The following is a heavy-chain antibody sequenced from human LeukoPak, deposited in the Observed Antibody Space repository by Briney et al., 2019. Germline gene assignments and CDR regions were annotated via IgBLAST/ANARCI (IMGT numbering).Heavy chain of an antibody. D-gene: IGHD6-13*01. J-gene: IGHJ4*02. CDR2: INTNTGNP. V-gene: IGHV7-4-1*02. Sequence: ASVKVSCKASGYSFTAYYMHWVRLAPGQGLEWMGWINTNTGNPTYAQGFTGRFVFSLDTSVSTAYLQISSLKAEDAAVYYCAKEGQYSSSWYLGYWGQGTLVTVSS. CDR1: GYSFTAYY. CDR3: AKEGQYSSSWYLGY.